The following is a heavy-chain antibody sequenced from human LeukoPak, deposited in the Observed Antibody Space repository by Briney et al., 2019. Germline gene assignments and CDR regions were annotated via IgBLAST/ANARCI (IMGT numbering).Heavy chain of an antibody. D-gene: IGHD3-16*01. CDR2: MYVGGRT. CDR3: AREGHLGKYFDH. J-gene: IGHJ2*01. Sequence: GGSLRLSCAASGITVSNNYMSWVRQAPGKGLDWVSVMYVGGRTFYADSVQGRFTISRDNSKNTLYLQMNSLRVEDTAVYYCAREGHLGKYFDHWGRGTQVTVSS. CDR1: GITVSNNY. V-gene: IGHV3-53*01.